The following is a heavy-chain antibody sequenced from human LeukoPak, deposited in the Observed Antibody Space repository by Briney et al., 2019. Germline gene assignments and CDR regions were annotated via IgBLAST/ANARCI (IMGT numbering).Heavy chain of an antibody. J-gene: IGHJ4*02. V-gene: IGHV3-74*01. CDR1: EFTHSSYW. CDR3: ARGLLGIDY. CDR2: IYTDGSST. Sequence: GGSLRLSCATSEFTHSSYWMHWVRHAPGKGLVWVSVIYTDGSSTTYADSVKGRFTISRDNARNTLYLQMNSLRAEDTAIYYCARGLLGIDYWGQGTLVTVSS. D-gene: IGHD2-21*02.